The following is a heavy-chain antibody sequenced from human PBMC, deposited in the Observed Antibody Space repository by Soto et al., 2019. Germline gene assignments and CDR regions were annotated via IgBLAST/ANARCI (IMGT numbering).Heavy chain of an antibody. V-gene: IGHV4-34*01. D-gene: IGHD5-12*01. J-gene: IGHJ4*02. CDR2: INHSGST. CDR3: ARGAPIEMATISYFDY. Sequence: QVQLQQWGAGLLKPSETLSLTCAVYGGSFSGYYWSWIRQPPGKGLEWIGEINHSGSTNYNPSLKRRVTISVDTSKNQFSLKLSSVTAADTAVYYCARGAPIEMATISYFDYWGQGTLVTVSS. CDR1: GGSFSGYY.